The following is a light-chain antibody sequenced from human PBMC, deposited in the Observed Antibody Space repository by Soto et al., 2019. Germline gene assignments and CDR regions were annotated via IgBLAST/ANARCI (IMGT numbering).Light chain of an antibody. V-gene: IGKV3-15*01. J-gene: IGKJ1*01. CDR1: QSISSN. Sequence: EIVLTQSPATLSVSPGERATLSCRASQSISSNLAWYQQKPGQAPRLLIYGPSTRATGVPARFSGSGSGTAFTLPISSLQSEDFAMSYCHQYTHWPVWSFGQGTKVEIK. CDR3: HQYTHWPVWS. CDR2: GPS.